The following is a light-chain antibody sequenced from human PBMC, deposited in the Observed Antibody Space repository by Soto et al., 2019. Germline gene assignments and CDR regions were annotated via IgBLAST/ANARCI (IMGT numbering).Light chain of an antibody. CDR1: SSNIGNNY. CDR3: GTWDSSLGVV. CDR2: ENN. V-gene: IGLV1-51*02. J-gene: IGLJ2*01. Sequence: QSVLTQPPSVSAAPGQTVTISCSGSSSNIGNNYVSWYQQLPGTAPKLLIYENNKRPSGIPDRFSGSKSGTSATLGITGLQTGDEADYYCGTWDSSLGVVFGGGTKLTVL.